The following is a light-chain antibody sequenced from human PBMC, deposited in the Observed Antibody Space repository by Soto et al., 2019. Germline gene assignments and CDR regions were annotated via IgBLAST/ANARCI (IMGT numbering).Light chain of an antibody. CDR3: QQYNNWPLLT. J-gene: IGKJ4*01. CDR1: QGVSSN. V-gene: IGKV3-15*01. CDR2: GAS. Sequence: EIVMTQSPATLSVSPGERATLSCRASQGVSSNLAWYQQKPGQAPRLLIYGASTRATGIPARFSGSGSGTEFTLTISSLQSEDFAVYYCQQYNNWPLLTFGGGTKVAIK.